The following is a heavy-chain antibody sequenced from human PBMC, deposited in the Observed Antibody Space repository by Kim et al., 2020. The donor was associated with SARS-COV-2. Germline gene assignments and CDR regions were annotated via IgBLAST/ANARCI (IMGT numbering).Heavy chain of an antibody. Sequence: GGSLRLSCAASGFTFSSYGMHWVRQAPGKGLEWVAVIWYNGSNKYYADSVKGRFTISRDNSKNTLYLQMNSLRAEDTAVYYCASSREGSELVVITTSLDYWGQGTLVTVSS. CDR1: GFTFSSYG. D-gene: IGHD3-22*01. J-gene: IGHJ4*02. CDR3: ASSREGSELVVITTSLDY. CDR2: IWYNGSNK. V-gene: IGHV3-33*01.